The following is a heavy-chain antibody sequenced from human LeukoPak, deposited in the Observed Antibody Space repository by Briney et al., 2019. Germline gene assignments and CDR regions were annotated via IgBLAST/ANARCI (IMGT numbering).Heavy chain of an antibody. V-gene: IGHV3-74*01. Sequence: GRSLRLSCAASGFTFSSYWMHWVRQAPGKGLVWVSRINSDGSSTSYADSVKGRFTISRDNSKNTLYLQMNSLRAEDTAVYYCARSRSITIFGVVRGDRYYFDYWGQGTLVTVSS. CDR1: GFTFSSYW. J-gene: IGHJ4*02. CDR3: ARSRSITIFGVVRGDRYYFDY. CDR2: INSDGSST. D-gene: IGHD3-3*01.